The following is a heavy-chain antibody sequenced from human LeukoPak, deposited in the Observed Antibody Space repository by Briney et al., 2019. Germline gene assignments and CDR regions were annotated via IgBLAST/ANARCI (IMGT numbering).Heavy chain of an antibody. J-gene: IGHJ4*02. CDR2: IYYSGST. V-gene: IGHV4-61*01. Sequence: SETLSLTCTVSGGSVSSGSYYWSWIRQPPGKGLEWIGYIYYSGSTNYNPSLKSRVTISVDTSKNQFSLKLSSVTAADTAVYYCARGEWELLLWYYWGQGTLATVSS. D-gene: IGHD1-26*01. CDR3: ARGEWELLLWYY. CDR1: GGSVSSGSYY.